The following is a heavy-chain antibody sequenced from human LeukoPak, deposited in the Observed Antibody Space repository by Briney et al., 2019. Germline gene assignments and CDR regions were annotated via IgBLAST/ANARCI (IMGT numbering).Heavy chain of an antibody. J-gene: IGHJ4*02. CDR3: ARDHGAVADPKYYFDY. CDR2: FYTSGST. Sequence: SETLSLTCTVSGGSISSGSYYWSWIRQPAGKGLEWIGRFYTSGSTNYNPSLKSRVTISVDTSKNQFSLKLNSVTAADTAVYYCARDHGAVADPKYYFDYWGQGTLVTVSS. V-gene: IGHV4-61*02. CDR1: GGSISSGSYY. D-gene: IGHD6-19*01.